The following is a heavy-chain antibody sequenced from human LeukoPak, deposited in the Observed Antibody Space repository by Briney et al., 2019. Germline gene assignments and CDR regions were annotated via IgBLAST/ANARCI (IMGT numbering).Heavy chain of an antibody. D-gene: IGHD6-19*01. J-gene: IGHJ4*02. CDR2: INPNSGGT. CDR3: ARDKSGNSGWYSYFDY. CDR1: GFTFTGYY. V-gene: IGHV1-2*02. Sequence: ASVKVSCKTSGFTFTGYYMHWVRQAPGQGLEWMGWINPNSGGTNYAQKFQGRVTMTRDTSISTAYMELSRLRSGDTAVYYCARDKSGNSGWYSYFDYWGQGTLVTVSS.